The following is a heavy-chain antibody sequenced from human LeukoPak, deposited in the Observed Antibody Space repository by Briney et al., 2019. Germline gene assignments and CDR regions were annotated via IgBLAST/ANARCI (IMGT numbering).Heavy chain of an antibody. CDR1: GSTFTIYY. D-gene: IGHD1-26*01. CDR2: INPSGGST. CDR3: ARDHSGSGSYFFDY. J-gene: IGHJ4*02. Sequence: ASVTLSFTASGSTFTIYYMHWVRHAPGQGLELMGIINPSGGSTSYAQKFQGRVTMTRDTSTSTVYMELSSLRSEDTAVYYCARDHSGSGSYFFDYWGQGTLVTVSS. V-gene: IGHV1-46*01.